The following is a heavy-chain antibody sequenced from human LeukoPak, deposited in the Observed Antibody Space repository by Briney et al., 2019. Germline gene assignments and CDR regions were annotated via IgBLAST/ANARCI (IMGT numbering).Heavy chain of an antibody. CDR3: ARDSGPYCSGGSCYPPY. J-gene: IGHJ4*02. CDR1: GFTFSSYS. Sequence: GGSLRLSCAASGFTFSSYSMNWVRQAPGKGLEWVSYISSSSSTIYYADSVKGRFTISRDNAKNSLYLQMNSLRDEDTAVYYCARDSGPYCSGGSCYPPYWGQGTLVTVSS. V-gene: IGHV3-48*02. CDR2: ISSSSSTI. D-gene: IGHD2-15*01.